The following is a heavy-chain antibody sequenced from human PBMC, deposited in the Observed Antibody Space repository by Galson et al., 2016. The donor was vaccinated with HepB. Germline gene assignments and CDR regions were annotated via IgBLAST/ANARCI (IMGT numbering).Heavy chain of an antibody. CDR3: ATEVFGMPFNSDY. Sequence: SLRLSCAASGFTFSNVWMNWVRQAPGKGLEWVGRIRSKTAGGTTDYAAPVKGRFTVSRDDSKNTLFLQMSCLETDDTAVYYCATEVFGMPFNSDYWGQGTVVTVSS. CDR2: IRSKTAGGTT. V-gene: IGHV3-15*01. J-gene: IGHJ4*02. D-gene: IGHD2-2*01. CDR1: GFTFSNVW.